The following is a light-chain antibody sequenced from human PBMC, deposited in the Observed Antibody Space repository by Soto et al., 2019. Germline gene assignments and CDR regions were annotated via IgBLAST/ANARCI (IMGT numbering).Light chain of an antibody. Sequence: ELVLTQSPGTLSLSPGERATLSCRAIQSVSSAYLAWYQQKPGQAPRLLIYGASSSATGTPDRLSGSGSGTDFTLTISSQEPEDFSVYYCQHYGSSPRTFGQGTQVEIK. CDR2: GAS. V-gene: IGKV3-20*01. J-gene: IGKJ1*01. CDR1: QSVSSAY. CDR3: QHYGSSPRT.